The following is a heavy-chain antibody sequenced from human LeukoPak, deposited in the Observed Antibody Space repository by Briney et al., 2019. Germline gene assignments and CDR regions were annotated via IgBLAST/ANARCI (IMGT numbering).Heavy chain of an antibody. CDR1: GGSISSYY. V-gene: IGHV4-59*01. D-gene: IGHD4-17*01. CDR3: ARGTTVTGTDYYYMDV. J-gene: IGHJ6*03. Sequence: PSETLSLTCTVSGGSISSYYWSWIRQPPGKGLEWIGYIYYSGSTNYNPSLKSRVTISVDTSKNQFSLKLSSVTAADAAVYYCARGTTVTGTDYYYMDVWGKGTTVTIS. CDR2: IYYSGST.